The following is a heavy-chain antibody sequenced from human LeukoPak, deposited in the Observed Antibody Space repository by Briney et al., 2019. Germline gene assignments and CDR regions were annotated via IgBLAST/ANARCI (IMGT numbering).Heavy chain of an antibody. Sequence: SETLSLTCTVSGGSISSYYWSWIRQPPGKGLEWIGYIYYSGSTNYNPSLKSRVTISVDTSKNQFSLKLSSVTAADTAVYYCARANPSEYSGYKDFDYWGQGTLVTVSS. CDR1: GGSISSYY. D-gene: IGHD5-12*01. CDR2: IYYSGST. J-gene: IGHJ4*02. V-gene: IGHV4-59*01. CDR3: ARANPSEYSGYKDFDY.